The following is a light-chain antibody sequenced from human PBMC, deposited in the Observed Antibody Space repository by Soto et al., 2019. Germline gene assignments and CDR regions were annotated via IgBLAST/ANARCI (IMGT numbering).Light chain of an antibody. CDR2: GAS. J-gene: IGKJ4*01. Sequence: EIVMTQSPATLSVSPGERATLSCRASQSVSSNLAWYQQKPGQAPRLLIYGASTRATGIPARFSGSGSGPEFTLTISSLQSEYFAIYYCQQYNNWPLTLGGGTKADIK. V-gene: IGKV3-15*01. CDR3: QQYNNWPLT. CDR1: QSVSSN.